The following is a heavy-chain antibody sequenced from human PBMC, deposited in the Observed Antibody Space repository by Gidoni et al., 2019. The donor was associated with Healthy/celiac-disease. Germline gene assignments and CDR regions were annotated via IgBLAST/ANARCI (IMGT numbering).Heavy chain of an antibody. CDR2: ISAYHGNT. V-gene: IGHV1-18*01. J-gene: IGHJ6*02. D-gene: IGHD6-13*01. CDR1: GYTFTSDG. Sequence: QVQLVQSGAEVKKPGASVKVSGKASGYTFTSDGISWVRQAPGQGLEWMGWISAYHGNTNYAQKLQGRVTMTTDTSTSTAYMELRSLRSDDTAVYYCARDSLRQQLGDYYYGMDVWGQGTTVTVSS. CDR3: ARDSLRQQLGDYYYGMDV.